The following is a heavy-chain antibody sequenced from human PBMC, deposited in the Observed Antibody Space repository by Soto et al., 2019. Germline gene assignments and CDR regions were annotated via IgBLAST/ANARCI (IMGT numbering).Heavy chain of an antibody. D-gene: IGHD1-7*01. V-gene: IGHV4-59*01. Sequence: QVQLQESGPGLVKPSETLSLTCTVSGGSISSYYWSWIRQPPGKGLEWIGYIYYSGSTHYNPSLXGXVXIXXDTSKNLFSLKLSSVTAADTAVYYCARNYGHAFDIWGQGTMVTVSS. CDR2: IYYSGST. J-gene: IGHJ3*02. CDR3: ARNYGHAFDI. CDR1: GGSISSYY.